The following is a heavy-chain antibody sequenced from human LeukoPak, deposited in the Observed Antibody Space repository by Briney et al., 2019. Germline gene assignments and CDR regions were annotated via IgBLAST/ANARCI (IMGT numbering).Heavy chain of an antibody. CDR2: FYNTGYT. CDR1: GFTVSDNY. V-gene: IGHV3-53*01. Sequence: GRSLRLSCAASGFTVSDNYMTWVRQAPGKELEWVSVFYNTGYTYYADSVKGRFTISRDHSKNTLYLQMNTLRAEDTAVYYCAKESPSAGLEYWGQGTLVTVSS. CDR3: AKESPSAGLEY. J-gene: IGHJ4*02. D-gene: IGHD3-3*01.